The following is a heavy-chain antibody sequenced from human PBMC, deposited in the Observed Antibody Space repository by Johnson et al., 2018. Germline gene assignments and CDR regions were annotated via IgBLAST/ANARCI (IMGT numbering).Heavy chain of an antibody. CDR2: IIPMLRTT. J-gene: IGHJ1*01. CDR3: ARARTFYGSGGKDC. Sequence: QVQLVQSGAEVKKPGSSVKVSCKASGGTFSSYTITWLRQAPGQGREWMGRIIPMLRTTKYAQKFQDRVTITADKSTSTAYMELSSLRSEDTAVYYCARARTFYGSGGKDCWCPRTLVTVSS. V-gene: IGHV1-69*08. D-gene: IGHD3-10*01. CDR1: GGTFSSYT.